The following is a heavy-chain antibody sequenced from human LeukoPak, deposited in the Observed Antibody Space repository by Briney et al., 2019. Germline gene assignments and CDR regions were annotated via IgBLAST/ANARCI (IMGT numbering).Heavy chain of an antibody. J-gene: IGHJ4*02. V-gene: IGHV3-21*01. CDR3: ASEKTLYGGYDY. Sequence: GGSLRLSCAASGFTFSSYSMNWVRQAPGKGLEWVSSISSSSSHIYYADSVKGRFTISRDNAKNSLYLQMNSLRAEDTAVYYCASEKTLYGGYDYWGQGTLVTVSS. CDR1: GFTFSSYS. D-gene: IGHD4/OR15-4a*01. CDR2: ISSSSSHI.